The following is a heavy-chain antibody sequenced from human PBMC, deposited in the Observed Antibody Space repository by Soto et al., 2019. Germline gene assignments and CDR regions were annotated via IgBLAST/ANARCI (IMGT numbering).Heavy chain of an antibody. V-gene: IGHV4-61*01. CDR2: IYYSGST. CDR1: GGSVSSGSYY. D-gene: IGHD6-19*01. CDR3: AGAVAGYDDAFDI. Sequence: SSETLSLTCTVSGGSVSSGSYYWSWIRQPPGKGLEWIGYIYYSGSTNYNPSLKSRVTISVDTSKNQFSLKLSSVTAADTAVYYCAGAVAGYDDAFDIWGQGTMVTVSS. J-gene: IGHJ3*02.